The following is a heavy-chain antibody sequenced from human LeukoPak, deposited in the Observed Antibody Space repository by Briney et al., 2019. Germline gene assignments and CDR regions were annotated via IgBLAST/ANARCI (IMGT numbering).Heavy chain of an antibody. CDR2: ISSSSSYI. CDR3: ARDLYDSSGYYAFDI. J-gene: IGHJ3*02. D-gene: IGHD3-22*01. Sequence: GGSLRLSCAASGFTFSSYSMNWVRQAPGKGLEWVSSISSSSSYIYYADSVKGRFTISRDNSKNTLYLQMNSLRAEDTAVYYCARDLYDSSGYYAFDIWGQGTMVTVSS. V-gene: IGHV3-21*01. CDR1: GFTFSSYS.